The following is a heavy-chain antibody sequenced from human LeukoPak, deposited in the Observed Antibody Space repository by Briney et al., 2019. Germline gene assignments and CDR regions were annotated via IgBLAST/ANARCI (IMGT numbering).Heavy chain of an antibody. J-gene: IGHJ4*02. CDR3: ARETPELRWIDY. Sequence: SETLSLTCTVSGGSISSYYWSWIRQPPGKGLEWIGYIYYSGSANYNPSLKSRVTTSVDTSKNQFSLKLSSVTAADTAVYYCARETPELRWIDYWGQGTLVTVSS. V-gene: IGHV4-59*01. CDR1: GGSISSYY. CDR2: IYYSGSA. D-gene: IGHD4-23*01.